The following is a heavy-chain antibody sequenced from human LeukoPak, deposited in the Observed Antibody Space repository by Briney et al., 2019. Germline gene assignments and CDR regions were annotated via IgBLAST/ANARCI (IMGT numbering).Heavy chain of an antibody. V-gene: IGHV5-51*01. CDR3: ARSTSAYYSADY. CDR2: IYPRHSDT. J-gene: IGHJ4*02. Sequence: IYPRHSDTRYNPSFQGQVTISADKSTNTAYLQWSSLQASDTAMYYCARSTSAYYSADYWGQGTLVTVSS. D-gene: IGHD3-22*01.